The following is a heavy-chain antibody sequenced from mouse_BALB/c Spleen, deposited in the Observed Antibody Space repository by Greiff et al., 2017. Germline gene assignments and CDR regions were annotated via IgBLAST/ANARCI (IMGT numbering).Heavy chain of an antibody. J-gene: IGHJ2*01. D-gene: IGHD3-1*01. Sequence: EVQLVESGGGLVQPGGSLKLSCAASGFTFSSFGMHWVRQAPEKGLEWVAYISSGSSTIYYADTVKGRFTISRDNPKNTLFLQMTSLRSEDTAMYYCARISSRTFDYWGQGTTLTVSS. CDR1: GFTFSSFG. CDR2: ISSGSSTI. CDR3: ARISSRTFDY. V-gene: IGHV5-17*02.